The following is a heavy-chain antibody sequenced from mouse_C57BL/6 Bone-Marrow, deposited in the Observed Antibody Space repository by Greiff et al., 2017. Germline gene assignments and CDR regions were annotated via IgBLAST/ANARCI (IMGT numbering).Heavy chain of an antibody. J-gene: IGHJ2*01. CDR3: AYLTLYFDY. Sequence: QVKLLQPGAELVKPGASVKLSCKASGYTFTSYWMHWVQQRPGRGLEWIGRFDPNSGGTKYNEKFKSKATLTVDKPSSTAYMQLSSLTSEDAAVYYCAYLTLYFDYWGQGTTLTVSS. V-gene: IGHV1-72*01. CDR1: GYTFTSYW. CDR2: FDPNSGGT.